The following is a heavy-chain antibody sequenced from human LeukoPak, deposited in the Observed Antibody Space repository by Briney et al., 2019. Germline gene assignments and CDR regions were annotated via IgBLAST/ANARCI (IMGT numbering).Heavy chain of an antibody. V-gene: IGHV1-69*05. J-gene: IGHJ4*02. Sequence: SVKVSCKASGGTFSSYAISWVRQAPGQGLEWMGRIIPIFGTANYAQEFQGRVTITTDESTSTAYMELSSLRSEDTAVYYCARGGISYYYDSSGYPFDYWGQGTQVTVSS. CDR3: ARGGISYYYDSSGYPFDY. CDR1: GGTFSSYA. D-gene: IGHD3-22*01. CDR2: IIPIFGTA.